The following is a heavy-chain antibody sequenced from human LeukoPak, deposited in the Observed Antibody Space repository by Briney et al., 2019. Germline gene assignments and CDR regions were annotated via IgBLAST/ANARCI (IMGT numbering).Heavy chain of an antibody. Sequence: GGSLRLSCAVSGFIFTNYWMSWARQSPGKGLECVANIYLDGSRAYYVDSVKGRFTISRDNAKNSLFLQMNSLSAEDTAVYYCGRAGPVTKDHFMDVWGKGTTVTVSS. J-gene: IGHJ6*03. CDR1: GFIFTNYW. D-gene: IGHD2-2*01. CDR2: IYLDGSRA. CDR3: GRAGPVTKDHFMDV. V-gene: IGHV3-7*01.